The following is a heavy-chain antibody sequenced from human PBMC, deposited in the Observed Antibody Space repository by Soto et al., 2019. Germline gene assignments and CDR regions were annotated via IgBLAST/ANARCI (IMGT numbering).Heavy chain of an antibody. V-gene: IGHV1-69*13. CDR1: GGTFSSYA. CDR3: ARDYRGQYYDILTGYYKENWFDP. CDR2: IIPIFGTA. Sequence: SVKVSCKASGGTFSSYAISWVRQVPGQGLEWMGGIIPIFGTANYAQKFQGRVTITADESTSTAYMELSSLRSEDTAVYYCARDYRGQYYDILTGYYKENWFDPWGQGTLVTVSS. J-gene: IGHJ5*02. D-gene: IGHD3-9*01.